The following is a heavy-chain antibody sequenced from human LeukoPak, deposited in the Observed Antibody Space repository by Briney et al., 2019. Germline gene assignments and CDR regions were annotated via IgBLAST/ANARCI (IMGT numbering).Heavy chain of an antibody. CDR2: ISYDGSNK. J-gene: IGHJ4*02. CDR1: GFTFSSYG. D-gene: IGHD2-21*01. Sequence: GGSLRLSCAASGFTFSSYGMHWVRQAPGKGLEWVAVISYDGSNKYYADSVKGRFTISRDNSKNTLYLQMNSLRVEDTAVYYCAKDVPAAYFDYWGQGTLVTVSP. CDR3: AKDVPAAYFDY. V-gene: IGHV3-30*18.